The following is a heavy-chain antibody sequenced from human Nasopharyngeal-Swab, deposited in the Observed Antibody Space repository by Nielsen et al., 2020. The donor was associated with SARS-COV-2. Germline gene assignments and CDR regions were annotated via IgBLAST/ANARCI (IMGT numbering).Heavy chain of an antibody. D-gene: IGHD6-6*01. Sequence: ASVKVSCKASGYTFTSYAMNWVRQAPGQGLEGMGWINTNTGNPTYAQGFTGRFVFSLDTSVSTAYLQISSLKAEDTAVYYCARLRYSSSSWGDDYYYYYMDVWGKGTTVTVSS. J-gene: IGHJ6*03. CDR1: GYTFTSYA. CDR2: INTNTGNP. V-gene: IGHV7-4-1*02. CDR3: ARLRYSSSSWGDDYYYYYMDV.